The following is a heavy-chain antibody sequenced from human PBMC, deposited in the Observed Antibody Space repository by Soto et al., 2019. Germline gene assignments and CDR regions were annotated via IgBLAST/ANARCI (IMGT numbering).Heavy chain of an antibody. CDR1: GFTLSAYS. Sequence: EVQLVESGGGLVQPGGSLRLSCAASGFTLSAYSMNWVRQAPGKGLEWISFINSGSDTIYYGDSVKGRFTISRDNAKNALYLQMNSLRDDDTAVYYCARPHLDRPTYYGLDVWGKETTVTVSS. CDR3: ARPHLDRPTYYGLDV. J-gene: IGHJ6*04. D-gene: IGHD3-16*01. CDR2: INSGSDTI. V-gene: IGHV3-48*02.